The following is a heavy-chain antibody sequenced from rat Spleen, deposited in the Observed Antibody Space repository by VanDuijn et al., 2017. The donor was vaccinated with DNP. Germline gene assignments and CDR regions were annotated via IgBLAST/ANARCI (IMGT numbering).Heavy chain of an antibody. D-gene: IGHD1-12*01. J-gene: IGHJ4*01. CDR3: ARHVYVDRNDYYAMDA. Sequence: EVQLVETGGGLVQPGRSLKLSCVASGFTFNNYWMTWIRQVPGKGLEWFASITSSGSDTYYPDSVKGRFTISRDNARSTQYLQMDSLRSEDTATYYCARHVYVDRNDYYAMDAWGQGTSVTVSS. V-gene: IGHV5-31*01. CDR2: ITSSGSDT. CDR1: GFTFNNYW.